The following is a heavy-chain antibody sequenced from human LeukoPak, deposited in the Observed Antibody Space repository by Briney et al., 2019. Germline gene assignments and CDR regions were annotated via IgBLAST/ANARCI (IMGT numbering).Heavy chain of an antibody. D-gene: IGHD2-2*01. J-gene: IGHJ4*02. CDR3: ARQGQYCSSTSCYRDLSHFDY. CDR2: IYYSRST. Sequence: TPSETLSLTCTVSGGSISSSSYYWGWIRQPPGKGLEWIGSIYYSRSTYYNPSLKSRVTISVDTSKNQFSLKLSSVTAADTAVYYCARQGQYCSSTSCYRDLSHFDYWGQGTLVTVSS. V-gene: IGHV4-39*01. CDR1: GGSISSSSYY.